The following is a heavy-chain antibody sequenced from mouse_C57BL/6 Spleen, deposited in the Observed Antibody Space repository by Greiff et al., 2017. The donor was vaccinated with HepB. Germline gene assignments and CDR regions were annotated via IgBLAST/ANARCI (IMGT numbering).Heavy chain of an antibody. V-gene: IGHV1-64*01. CDR2: IHPNSGST. J-gene: IGHJ1*03. Sequence: QVQLQQPGAELVKPGASVKLSCKASGYTFTSYWMHWVKQRPGQGLEWIGMIHPNSGSTNYNEKFKSKATLTVDKSSSTAYMQLSSLTSEDSAVYYCARGFYYYGSSYWYFDVWGTGTTVTVSS. CDR3: ARGFYYYGSSYWYFDV. D-gene: IGHD1-1*01. CDR1: GYTFTSYW.